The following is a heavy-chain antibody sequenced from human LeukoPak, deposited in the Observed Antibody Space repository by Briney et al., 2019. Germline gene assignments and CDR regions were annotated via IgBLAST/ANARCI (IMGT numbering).Heavy chain of an antibody. Sequence: SETLSLTCTVSGGSISSYYWSWIRQPPGKGLEWIGYIYYSGSTNYNPSLKSRVTISVDKSKNQFSLNFNSMSAAGSAVYYCAANGYYTIEYWGQGTLVTVSS. V-gene: IGHV4-59*12. CDR1: GGSISSYY. D-gene: IGHD1-26*01. CDR3: AANGYYTIEY. J-gene: IGHJ4*02. CDR2: IYYSGST.